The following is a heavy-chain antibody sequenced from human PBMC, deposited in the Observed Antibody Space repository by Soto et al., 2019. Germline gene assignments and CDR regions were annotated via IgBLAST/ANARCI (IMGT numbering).Heavy chain of an antibody. CDR3: ARVYPGSGWPYHYYGMDV. Sequence: EVQLVESGGGLVQPGGSLRLSCVASGFTFSSYWMSWVRQAPGKGLEWVANIKQDGSEKYYVDSVKDRFTISRDNAKNSLDPQMNSLRAEDSAVYSWARVYPGSGWPYHYYGMDVWDQGTTVTVSS. CDR1: GFTFSSYW. V-gene: IGHV3-7*01. J-gene: IGHJ6*02. CDR2: IKQDGSEK. D-gene: IGHD6-19*01.